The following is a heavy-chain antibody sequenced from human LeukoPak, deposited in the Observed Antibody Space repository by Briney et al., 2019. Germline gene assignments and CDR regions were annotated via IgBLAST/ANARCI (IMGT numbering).Heavy chain of an antibody. V-gene: IGHV4-34*01. Sequence: SETLSLTCAVSDVSFTNYYWTWIRQSPGKGLEWLGEISHTGNTHYNPSLKSRVTVSVDISADMSTTRVSLNPKSVTAADMAIYYCARGPGHSFKYWGQGTRVTVSS. CDR3: ARGPGHSFKY. CDR1: DVSFTNYY. CDR2: ISHTGNT. J-gene: IGHJ4*02. D-gene: IGHD1-1*01.